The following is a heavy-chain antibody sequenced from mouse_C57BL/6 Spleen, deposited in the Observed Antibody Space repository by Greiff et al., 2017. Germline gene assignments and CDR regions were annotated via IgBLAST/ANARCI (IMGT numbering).Heavy chain of an antibody. J-gene: IGHJ3*01. V-gene: IGHV1-76*01. CDR2: IYPGSGNT. CDR3: ARDYSSWFAY. D-gene: IGHD2-12*01. CDR1: GYTFTDYY. Sequence: VQLQQSGAELVRPGASVKLSCKASGYTFTDYYINWVKQRPGQGLEWIARIYPGSGNTYYNEKFKGKATLTAEKSSSTAYMQLSSLTSEDSAVYFCARDYSSWFAYWGQGTLVTVSA.